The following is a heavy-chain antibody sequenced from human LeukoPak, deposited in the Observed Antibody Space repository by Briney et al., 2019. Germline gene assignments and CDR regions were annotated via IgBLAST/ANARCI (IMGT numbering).Heavy chain of an antibody. CDR2: IYYSGST. Sequence: SEILSLTCTVSGGSISSYYWSWIRQPPGKGLEWIGYIYYSGSTNYNPSLKSRVTISVDTSKNQFSLKLSSVTAADTAVYYCARGGGDDIVVVVAADAFDIWGQGTMVTVSS. D-gene: IGHD2-15*01. CDR3: ARGGGDDIVVVVAADAFDI. CDR1: GGSISSYY. V-gene: IGHV4-59*01. J-gene: IGHJ3*02.